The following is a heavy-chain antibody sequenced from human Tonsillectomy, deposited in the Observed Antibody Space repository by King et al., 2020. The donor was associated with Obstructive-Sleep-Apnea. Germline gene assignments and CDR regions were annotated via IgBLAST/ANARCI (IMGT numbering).Heavy chain of an antibody. D-gene: IGHD6-13*01. Sequence: VQLVESGGGVVQPGTSLRLSCAASGFSFSTRDIHWVRPAPGKGLEWVALISWNERDKYYADSVKGRFTTSRENSKNTLYLEMNGLRAEDTAAYYCAKGEWSSRSIDYWGQGTLVTVSS. CDR1: GFSFSTRD. J-gene: IGHJ4*02. V-gene: IGHV3-30*18. CDR3: AKGEWSSRSIDY. CDR2: ISWNERDK.